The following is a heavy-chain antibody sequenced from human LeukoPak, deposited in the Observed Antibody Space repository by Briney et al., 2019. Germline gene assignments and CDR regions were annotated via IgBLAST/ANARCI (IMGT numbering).Heavy chain of an antibody. J-gene: IGHJ6*03. Sequence: ASVKVSCKASGGTFSSYAISWVRQAPGQGLEWMGGIIPIFGTANYAQKFQGRVTTTTDESTSTAYMELSSLRSEDTAVYYCARGGDGYMTRTYYMDVWGKGTTVTVSS. D-gene: IGHD5-24*01. CDR1: GGTFSSYA. V-gene: IGHV1-69*05. CDR3: ARGGDGYMTRTYYMDV. CDR2: IIPIFGTA.